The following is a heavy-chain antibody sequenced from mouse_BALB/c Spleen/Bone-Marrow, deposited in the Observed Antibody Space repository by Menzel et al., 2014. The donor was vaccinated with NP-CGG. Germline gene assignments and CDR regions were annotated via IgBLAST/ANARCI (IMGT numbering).Heavy chain of an antibody. V-gene: IGHV5-12-2*01. J-gene: IGHJ3*01. D-gene: IGHD2-4*01. Sequence: EVHLVESGGGLVQPGGSLKLSCAASGFTFXSYTMSWVRQTPEKRLEWVAYISNGGGSTYYPDTVKGRFTISRDNAKNTLYLQMSSLKSEDTAIYYCTREDYGAYWGQGTLVTVSA. CDR2: ISNGGGST. CDR3: TREDYGAY. CDR1: GFTFXSYT.